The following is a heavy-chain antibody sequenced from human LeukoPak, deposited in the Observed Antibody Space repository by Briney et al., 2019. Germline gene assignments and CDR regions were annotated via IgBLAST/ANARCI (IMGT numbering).Heavy chain of an antibody. V-gene: IGHV3-23*01. D-gene: IGHD3-22*01. J-gene: IGHJ4*02. CDR2: ISGSGGST. CDR3: AKGRIPHYYDSSGYTEYDY. Sequence: GGSLRLSCAASGFTFSSYAMSWVRQAPGKGLEWVSAISGSGGSTYYADSVKGRFTISRDNSKNTLYLQMNSLRAEDTAVYYCAKGRIPHYYDSSGYTEYDYWGQGTLVTVSS. CDR1: GFTFSSYA.